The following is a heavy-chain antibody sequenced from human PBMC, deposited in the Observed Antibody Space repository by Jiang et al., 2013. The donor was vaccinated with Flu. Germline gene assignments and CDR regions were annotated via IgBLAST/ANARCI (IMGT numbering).Heavy chain of an antibody. D-gene: IGHD2-2*01. V-gene: IGHV6-1*01. J-gene: IGHJ5*02. CDR3: ATSVLSDVPLHNNWLRP. CDR2: AYYRSQWYN. CDR1: GDSVSNNSAT. Sequence: LAQTLSLTCAISGDSVSNNSATWNWIRQSPSRGLEWLGRAYYRSQWYNDYAESVKSRITIDADTSKNHFSLHLNSVTPEDTAVYYCATSVLSDVPLHNNWLRPLGPGNPSHRLL.